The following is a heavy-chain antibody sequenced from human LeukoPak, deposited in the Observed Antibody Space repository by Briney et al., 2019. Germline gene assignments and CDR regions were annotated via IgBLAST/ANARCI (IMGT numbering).Heavy chain of an antibody. CDR1: GITFSNSW. D-gene: IGHD3-16*01. CDR2: IRPDGSEG. J-gene: IGHJ6*03. V-gene: IGHV3-7*03. Sequence: PGGSLRLSCTTSGITFSNSWKSWVRQAPGKGLEWVATIRPDGSEGYYADSVRGRFTISRDNSKNSFYLQMSSLRAEDTAMYYCAREKIGTGTVLGKDYYYMDVWGKGTTVTVSS. CDR3: AREKIGTGTVLGKDYYYMDV.